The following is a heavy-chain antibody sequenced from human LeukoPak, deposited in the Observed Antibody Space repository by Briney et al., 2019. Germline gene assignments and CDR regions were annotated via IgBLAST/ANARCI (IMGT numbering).Heavy chain of an antibody. D-gene: IGHD2-21*02. CDR2: IYSGGST. CDR3: ARVPVVVTAIGGGY. V-gene: IGHV3-66*01. J-gene: IGHJ4*02. Sequence: GGSLRLSCAASGFTVSSNYMSWVRQAPGKGLEWVLAIYSGGSTYYAESVKGRFTISRDNSKNTLYLQMNSLRAEDTAVYYCARVPVVVTAIGGGYWGQGTLVTVSS. CDR1: GFTVSSNY.